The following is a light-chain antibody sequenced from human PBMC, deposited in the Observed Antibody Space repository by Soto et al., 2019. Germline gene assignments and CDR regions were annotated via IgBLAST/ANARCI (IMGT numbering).Light chain of an antibody. Sequence: DIQMTQSPSSLSASVGARVTITCRASQGISNYLAWYQQKPGKVPKLLIYAASTLQSGLPSRFSGSGSGTDFTLTISSLQPEDLAKYYGQNYNTALRTCGQGTKVEIK. V-gene: IGKV1-27*01. CDR3: QNYNTALRT. J-gene: IGKJ1*01. CDR2: AAS. CDR1: QGISNY.